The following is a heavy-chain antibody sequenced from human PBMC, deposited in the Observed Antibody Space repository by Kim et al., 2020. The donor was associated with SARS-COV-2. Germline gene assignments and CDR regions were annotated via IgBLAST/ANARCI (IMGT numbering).Heavy chain of an antibody. V-gene: IGHV1-69*13. CDR2: IIPIFGTA. CDR3: ASGSYYTRYFQH. D-gene: IGHD1-26*01. Sequence: SVKVSCKASGGTFSSYAISWVRQAPGQGLEWMGGIIPIFGTANYAQKFQGRVTITADESTSTAYMELSSLRSEDTAVYYCASGSYYTRYFQHWGQGTLVTVSS. CDR1: GGTFSSYA. J-gene: IGHJ1*01.